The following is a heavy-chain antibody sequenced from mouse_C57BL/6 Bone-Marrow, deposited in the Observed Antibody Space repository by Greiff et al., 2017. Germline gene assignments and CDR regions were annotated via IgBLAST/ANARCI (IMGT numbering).Heavy chain of an antibody. CDR2: ISNLAYSI. Sequence: DVHLVESGGGLVQPGGSLKLSCAASGFTFSDYGMAWVRQAPRKGPEWVAFISNLAYSIYYADTVTGRFTISRENAKNTLYLEMSSLRSEDTAMYYCARYSNYDAMDYWGQGTSVTVSS. V-gene: IGHV5-15*01. J-gene: IGHJ4*01. CDR3: ARYSNYDAMDY. D-gene: IGHD2-5*01. CDR1: GFTFSDYG.